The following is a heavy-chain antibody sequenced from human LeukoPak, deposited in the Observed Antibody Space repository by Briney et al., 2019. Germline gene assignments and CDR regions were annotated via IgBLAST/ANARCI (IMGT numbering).Heavy chain of an antibody. CDR3: ARASVGYGDYSFDY. V-gene: IGHV4-59*01. CDR2: IYYSGST. Sequence: KPSETLSLTCTVSGGSISSYYWSWIRQPPGKGLEWIGYIYYSGSTNYNPSLKSRVTISVDTSKNQFSLKLSSVTAADTAVYYCARASVGYGDYSFDYWGQGTLVTVSS. J-gene: IGHJ4*02. D-gene: IGHD4-17*01. CDR1: GGSISSYY.